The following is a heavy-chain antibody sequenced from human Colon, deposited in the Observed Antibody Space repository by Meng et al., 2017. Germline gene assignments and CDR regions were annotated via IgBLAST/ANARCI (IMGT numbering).Heavy chain of an antibody. CDR1: GGSISSSD. D-gene: IGHD1-26*01. J-gene: IGHJ4*02. Sequence: GSLRLSCTVSGGSISSSDWNWIRQPAGEGLEWIGRIYPNGNTNYNPSLRRRVTIAIDTSTNQFSLKLNSVTAADTAVYYCARSAPTKRLRLQTWGQGTLVTVSS. V-gene: IGHV4-4*07. CDR2: IYPNGNT. CDR3: ARSAPTKRLRLQT.